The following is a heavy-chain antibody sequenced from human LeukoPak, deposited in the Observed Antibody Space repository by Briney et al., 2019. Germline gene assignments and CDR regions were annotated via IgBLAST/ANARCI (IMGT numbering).Heavy chain of an antibody. CDR1: GGSISSGSYY. V-gene: IGHV4-61*01. CDR2: IYYSGST. CDR3: AASSGWYSYYFDY. J-gene: IGHJ4*02. Sequence: SETLSLTCTVSGGSISSGSYYWSWIRQPPGKGLEWIGYIYYSGSTNYNPSLKSRVTISVDTSKNQFSLKLSSVTAADTAVYYCAASSGWYSYYFDYWGQGTLVTVSS. D-gene: IGHD6-19*01.